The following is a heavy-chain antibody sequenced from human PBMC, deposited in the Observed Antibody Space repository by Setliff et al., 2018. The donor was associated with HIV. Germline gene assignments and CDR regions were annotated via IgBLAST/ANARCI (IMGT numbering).Heavy chain of an antibody. CDR2: IYYSGSI. CDR1: GYSISSNDW. J-gene: IGHJ6*02. D-gene: IGHD5-18*01. CDR3: ARVKYSYAQGFYYGMDV. V-gene: IGHV4-28*05. Sequence: SETLSLTCVVSGYSISSNDWWGWIRQSPGKGLEWIGYIYYSGSIYYNPSLKSRVTMSVDTSKNQFSLKLRSVTAADTAVFYCARVKYSYAQGFYYGMDVWGQGTTVTVSS.